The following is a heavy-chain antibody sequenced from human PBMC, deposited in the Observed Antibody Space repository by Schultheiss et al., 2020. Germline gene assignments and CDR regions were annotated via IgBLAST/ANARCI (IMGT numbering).Heavy chain of an antibody. CDR2: ISGSGGST. CDR1: GFTFSSYA. CDR3: AVYCSSTSCYRRGYYGMDV. J-gene: IGHJ6*02. D-gene: IGHD2-2*02. Sequence: GESLKISCAAFGFTFSSYAMSWVRQAPGKGLEWVSAISGSGGSTYYADSVKGRFTISRDNSKNTLYLQMNSLRAEDTAVYYCAVYCSSTSCYRRGYYGMDVWGQGTTVTVSS. V-gene: IGHV3-23*01.